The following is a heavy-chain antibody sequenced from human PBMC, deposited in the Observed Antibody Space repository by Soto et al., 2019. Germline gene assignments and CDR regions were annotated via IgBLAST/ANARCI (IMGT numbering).Heavy chain of an antibody. CDR2: IIPILGIA. Sequence: QVQLVQSGAEVKKPGSSVKVSCKASGGTFSSYTISWVRQAPGQGLEWMGRIIPILGIANCAQKFQGRVTITADKSTSTAYLELSSLRSEDTAVYYCARGGNGSYSRWAFDIWGQGTMVTVSS. CDR3: ARGGNGSYSRWAFDI. CDR1: GGTFSSYT. V-gene: IGHV1-69*02. J-gene: IGHJ3*02. D-gene: IGHD1-26*01.